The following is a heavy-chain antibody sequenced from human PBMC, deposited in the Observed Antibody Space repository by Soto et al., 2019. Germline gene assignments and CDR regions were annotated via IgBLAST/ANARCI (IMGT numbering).Heavy chain of an antibody. CDR1: GFTFSNYG. V-gene: IGHV3-23*01. CDR3: ATKLTFGGVSDY. Sequence: EVQLLESGGGLVQPGGSLRLSCAASGFTFSNYGMNWVRQAPGKGLEWVSTISGSGDNAYYADSVKGRFTISRDNSKNRLYLQMNRLRGEDTAINYRATKLTFGGVSDYWGQGTLVTVSS. D-gene: IGHD3-16*01. J-gene: IGHJ4*02. CDR2: ISGSGDNA.